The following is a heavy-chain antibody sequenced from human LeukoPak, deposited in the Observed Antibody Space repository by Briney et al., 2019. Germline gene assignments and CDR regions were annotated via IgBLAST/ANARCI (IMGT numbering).Heavy chain of an antibody. Sequence: GGCLRLSCAASGFTLSSYWMHWVRQAPGKGLVWVSRIKSDGRTNYADSVKGRFTISRDNAKNTVSLQMNSLRAEDTGVYYCARALSEIGGYYPEYFRHWGQGTLVIVSS. CDR3: ARALSEIGGYYPEYFRH. CDR1: GFTLSSYW. D-gene: IGHD3-22*01. V-gene: IGHV3-74*01. J-gene: IGHJ1*01. CDR2: IKSDGRT.